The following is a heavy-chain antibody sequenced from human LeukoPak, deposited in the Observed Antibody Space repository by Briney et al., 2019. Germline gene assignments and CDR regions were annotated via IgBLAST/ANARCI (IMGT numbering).Heavy chain of an antibody. CDR3: ARDGGLAGTGNYYYYYMDV. CDR1: GYTFTSYD. Sequence: ASVKVSCKASGYTFTSYDINWVRRATGQGLEGMGGMNPKRGNPGNDQKFQGRVTMTRNTSISTAYMELSSLRSEDTAVYYCARDGGLAGTGNYYYYYMDVWGKGTTVTISS. D-gene: IGHD6-19*01. V-gene: IGHV1-8*01. J-gene: IGHJ6*03. CDR2: MNPKRGNP.